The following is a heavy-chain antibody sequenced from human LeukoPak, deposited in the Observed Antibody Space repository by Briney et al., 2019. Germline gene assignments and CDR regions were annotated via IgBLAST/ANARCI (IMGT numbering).Heavy chain of an antibody. V-gene: IGHV3-13*01. CDR1: GFTLSNYA. CDR3: AKDRRDYGDY. CDR2: IGTAGDT. D-gene: IGHD6-6*01. J-gene: IGHJ4*02. Sequence: GGSLRLSCAASGFTLSNYAMHWVRQPAGKGLEWVSAIGTAGDTFYPGSVKGRFTISRDNAKKSLFLQMNSLRAEDTAVYYCAKDRRDYGDYWGQGTLVTVSS.